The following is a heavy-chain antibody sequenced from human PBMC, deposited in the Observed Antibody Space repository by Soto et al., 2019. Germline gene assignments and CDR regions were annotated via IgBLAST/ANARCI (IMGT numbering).Heavy chain of an antibody. CDR1: GGTFSSYS. D-gene: IGHD1-7*01. J-gene: IGHJ4*02. CDR2: IIPIFGTA. Sequence: QVQLVQSGAEVKKPGSSVKVSGKASGGTFSSYSINWVRQDPGQGLECMGEIIPIFGTANYAQKFQGRVTITADESTSTAYMELSSLISEDTAVYYCARDGGRNSGGIDYWGQGTLVTVSS. V-gene: IGHV1-69*01. CDR3: ARDGGRNSGGIDY.